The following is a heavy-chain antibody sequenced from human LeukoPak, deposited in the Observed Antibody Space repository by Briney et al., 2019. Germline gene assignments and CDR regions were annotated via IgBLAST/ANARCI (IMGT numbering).Heavy chain of an antibody. CDR3: AKDDRWLQFCC. CDR1: GFTFSSYA. CDR2: ISGSAGHT. J-gene: IGHJ4*02. D-gene: IGHD5-24*01. V-gene: IGHV3-23*01. Sequence: GGALRLSCAASGFTFSSYAMTWVRLAPGKGLEWVSSISGSAGHTYYADSVKGRFTVSRDNSKNTLYLQMSSLRAEDTAFYHCAKDDRWLQFCCWGQGTLVTVSA.